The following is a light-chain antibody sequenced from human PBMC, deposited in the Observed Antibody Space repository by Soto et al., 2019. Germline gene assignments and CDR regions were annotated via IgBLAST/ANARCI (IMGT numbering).Light chain of an antibody. J-gene: IGKJ4*01. CDR1: QSVSSN. CDR3: QQYNNWPALT. V-gene: IGKV3-15*01. Sequence: EIVMTQSPATLSVSPGERATLSCRASQSVSSNLAWYQQKPGQAPRLLIYGASTRATGIPARFSGSGSGTEFTLTISSLQFEDFEVYYCQQYNNWPALTFGGGTKVDIK. CDR2: GAS.